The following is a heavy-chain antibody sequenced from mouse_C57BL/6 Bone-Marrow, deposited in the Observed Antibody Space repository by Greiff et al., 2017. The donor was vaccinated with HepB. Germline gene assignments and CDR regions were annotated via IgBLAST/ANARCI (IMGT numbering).Heavy chain of an antibody. CDR1: GYTFTDYY. V-gene: IGHV1-76*01. Sequence: VQLQQSGAELVRPGASVKLSCKASGYTFTDYYINWVKQRPGQGLEWIARIYPGSGNTYYNEKFKGKATLTAEKSSSTAYMQLSSLTSEDSAVYFCARSYSNYEGFAYWGEGTLVTVSA. CDR3: ARSYSNYEGFAY. CDR2: IYPGSGNT. J-gene: IGHJ3*01. D-gene: IGHD2-5*01.